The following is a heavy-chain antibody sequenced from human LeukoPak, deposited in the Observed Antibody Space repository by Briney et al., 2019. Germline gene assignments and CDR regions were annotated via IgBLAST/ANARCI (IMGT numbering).Heavy chain of an antibody. CDR2: INPSGGGT. CDR3: ARDMLAVPSNWFDP. J-gene: IGHJ5*02. Sequence: ASVKVSCKASGYTFTSYYIHWVRQAPGQGLEWMGVINPSGGGTSYAQKFQGRVTMTRDTSTSTVYMDLRSQRSEDTAVYFCARDMLAVPSNWFDPWGQGTLVTVSS. CDR1: GYTFTSYY. D-gene: IGHD2-8*01. V-gene: IGHV1-46*01.